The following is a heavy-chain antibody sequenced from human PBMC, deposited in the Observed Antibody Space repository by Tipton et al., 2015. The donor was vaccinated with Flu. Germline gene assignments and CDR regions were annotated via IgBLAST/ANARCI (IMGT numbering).Heavy chain of an antibody. J-gene: IGHJ4*02. CDR2: IYHSGST. Sequence: LRLSCAASGFTFRSFAMHWVRQAPGKGLEWIGSIYHSGSTYYNPSLKSRVTISVDTSKNQFSLKLSSVTAADTAVYYCARVLVAGTGPLFDYWGQGTLVTVSS. CDR3: ARVLVAGTGPLFDY. D-gene: IGHD6-19*01. V-gene: IGHV4-38-2*01. CDR1: GFTFRSFAM.